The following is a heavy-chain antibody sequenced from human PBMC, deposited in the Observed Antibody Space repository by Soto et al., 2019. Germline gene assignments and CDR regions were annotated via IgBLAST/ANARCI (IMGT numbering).Heavy chain of an antibody. CDR1: GYTLNTYP. J-gene: IGHJ4*02. CDR3: ETALRLVDYVLKH. Sequence: QVHLVQSGAEVKKPGASVKLSCKASGYTLNTYPLHWVRQAPGQGLEWMGLITGASGDTKYSQKFQDRVTFTTHPSANTASLELSSLRSEATAVYYCETALRLVDYVLKHGGQGTPLTVSS. D-gene: IGHD4-17*01. CDR2: ITGASGDT. V-gene: IGHV1-3*01.